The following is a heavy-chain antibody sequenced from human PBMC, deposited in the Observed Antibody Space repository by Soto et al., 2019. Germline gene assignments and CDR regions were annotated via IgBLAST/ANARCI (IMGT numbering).Heavy chain of an antibody. V-gene: IGHV3-33*01. Sequence: PGGYLGLSCAASGFTFSRQAMHWVRQAPGRGLEWVAVIWYHGVDKYYADSVKGRFTISRDNSKNTVYLQMNSLRGEDTAVYYYATGFLGLCTGRNCPLASWGQGTLVTVSS. CDR3: ATGFLGLCTGRNCPLAS. D-gene: IGHD2-15*01. J-gene: IGHJ1*01. CDR1: GFTFSRQA. CDR2: IWYHGVDK.